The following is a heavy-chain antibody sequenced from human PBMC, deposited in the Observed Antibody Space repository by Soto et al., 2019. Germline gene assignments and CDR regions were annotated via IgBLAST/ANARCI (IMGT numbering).Heavy chain of an antibody. CDR1: GGSFSGYY. D-gene: IGHD6-13*01. V-gene: IGHV4-59*01. J-gene: IGHJ4*02. CDR3: ARDRSSSWTFDY. CDR2: IYYSGST. Sequence: PSETLSLTCAVYGGSFSGYYWSWIRQPPGKGLEWIGYIYYSGSTNYNPSLKSRVTISVDTSKNQFSLKLSSVTAADTAVYYCARDRSSSWTFDYWGQGTLVTVSS.